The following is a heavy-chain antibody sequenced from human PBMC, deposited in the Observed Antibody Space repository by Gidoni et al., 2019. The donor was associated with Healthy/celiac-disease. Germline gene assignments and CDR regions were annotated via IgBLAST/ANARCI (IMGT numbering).Heavy chain of an antibody. CDR3: ARARGGSYPEFDY. CDR1: GFTFSSYS. V-gene: IGHV3-48*01. J-gene: IGHJ4*02. Sequence: VQLVESGGGWVQPGGSRRLSCAASGFTFSSYSMNWVRQATGKGLEWVSYISSSSSTIYYADSVKGRFTISRDNAKNSLYLQMNSLRAEDTAVYYWARARGGSYPEFDYWGQGTLVTVSS. D-gene: IGHD1-26*01. CDR2: ISSSSSTI.